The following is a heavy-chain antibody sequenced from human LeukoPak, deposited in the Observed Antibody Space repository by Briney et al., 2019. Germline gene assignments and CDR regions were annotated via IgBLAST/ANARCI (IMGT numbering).Heavy chain of an antibody. D-gene: IGHD3-10*02. J-gene: IGHJ6*04. Sequence: GGSLRLSCAASGFTFSSSAMSWVRQAPGKGLEWVSYISSSGSTIYCADSVKGRFTISRDNAKNSLYLQMNSLRAEDTAVYYCAELGITMIGGVWGKGTTVTISS. CDR3: AELGITMIGGV. CDR1: GFTFSSSA. CDR2: ISSSGSTI. V-gene: IGHV3-48*03.